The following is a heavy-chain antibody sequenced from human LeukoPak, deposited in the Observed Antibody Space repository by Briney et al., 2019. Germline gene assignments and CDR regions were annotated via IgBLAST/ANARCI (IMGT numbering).Heavy chain of an antibody. CDR2: INAGNCNT. Sequence: LGASVKVSCKASGYTFTSYAMHWVRQAPGQRLEWMGWINAGNCNTKYSQKFQGRVTITRDTSASTAYMELSSLRSEDTAVYYCASFILGDWGQGTLVTVSS. CDR3: ASFILGD. V-gene: IGHV1-3*01. CDR1: GYTFTSYA. J-gene: IGHJ4*02. D-gene: IGHD2-21*01.